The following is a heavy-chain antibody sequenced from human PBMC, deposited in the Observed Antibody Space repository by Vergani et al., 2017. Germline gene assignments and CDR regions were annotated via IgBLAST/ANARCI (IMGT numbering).Heavy chain of an antibody. CDR2: INTNTGNP. D-gene: IGHD3-10*01. CDR3: ARLRSAVVRGVQGATYYYYGLDV. Sequence: QVQLVQSGSELKKPGASVKISCKTSGYSFTTYAINWLRQAPGQGLEWMGKINTNTGNPTYAHGFTGRFVFSLDRPASAANLQISGLKTEDTAVYFCARLRSAVVRGVQGATYYYYGLDVWGQGTTVNDSS. V-gene: IGHV7-4-1*02. CDR1: GYSFTTYA. J-gene: IGHJ6*02.